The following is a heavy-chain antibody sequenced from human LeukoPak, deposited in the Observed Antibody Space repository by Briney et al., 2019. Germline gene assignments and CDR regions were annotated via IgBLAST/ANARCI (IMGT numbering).Heavy chain of an antibody. J-gene: IGHJ4*02. Sequence: GGSLRLSCAASGFTFSDYYMSWIRQAPGKGLEWVSYISSSGSTIYYADSVKGRFTISRDNAKNSLYLQINTLRAEDTAVYYCARGREWELFYDFWGQGTLVTVSS. CDR3: ARGREWELFYDF. V-gene: IGHV3-11*01. CDR2: ISSSGSTI. D-gene: IGHD1-26*01. CDR1: GFTFSDYY.